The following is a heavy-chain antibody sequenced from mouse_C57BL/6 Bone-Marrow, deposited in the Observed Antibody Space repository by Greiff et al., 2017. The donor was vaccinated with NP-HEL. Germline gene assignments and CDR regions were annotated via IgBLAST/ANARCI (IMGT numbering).Heavy chain of an antibody. CDR1: GYTFTSYG. CDR3: ARGVIYYDYDDAMDY. CDR2: IDPSDSYT. Sequence: QVQLQQPGAELVMPGASVKLSCKASGYTFTSYGMPWVKQRPGQGLEWIGEIDPSDSYTNYNQKFKGKSTLTVDKSSSTAYMQLSSLTSEDSAVYYCARGVIYYDYDDAMDYWGQGTSVTVSS. J-gene: IGHJ4*01. V-gene: IGHV1-69*01. D-gene: IGHD2-4*01.